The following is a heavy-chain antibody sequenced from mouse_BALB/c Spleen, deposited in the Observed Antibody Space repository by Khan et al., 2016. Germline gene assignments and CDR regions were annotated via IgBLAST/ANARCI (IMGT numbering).Heavy chain of an antibody. D-gene: IGHD1-1*01. CDR1: GYSITSDYA. J-gene: IGHJ2*01. CDR3: ARDRARCY. Sequence: EVQLQESGPGLVKPSQSLSLTCTVTGYSITSDYAWNWIRQFPGNKLEWMGYISYSGSTSYNPSLKSRISITRDTSKNQFFLQLNSVTTEDTATYYCARDRARCYWGQGTTLTVSS. V-gene: IGHV3-2*02. CDR2: ISYSGST.